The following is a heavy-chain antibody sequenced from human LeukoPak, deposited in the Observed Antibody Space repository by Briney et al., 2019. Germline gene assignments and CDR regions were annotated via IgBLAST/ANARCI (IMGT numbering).Heavy chain of an antibody. D-gene: IGHD2-2*01. J-gene: IGHJ4*02. Sequence: SETLSLTCTVSGYSISSGYYWGWIRQPPGKGLEWIGYIYYSGSTNYNPSLKSRVTISVDTSKNQFSLKLSSVTAADTAVYYCARTPGTMGLCSSTSCYEDYFDYWGQGTLVTVSS. CDR1: GYSISSGYY. CDR3: ARTPGTMGLCSSTSCYEDYFDY. V-gene: IGHV4-61*01. CDR2: IYYSGST.